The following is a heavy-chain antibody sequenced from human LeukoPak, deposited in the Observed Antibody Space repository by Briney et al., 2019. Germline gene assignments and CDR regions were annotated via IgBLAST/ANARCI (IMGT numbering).Heavy chain of an antibody. CDR1: GFTFSSYS. D-gene: IGHD3-3*01. CDR3: ARDGPRIFGVVSYFDY. CDR2: ISSSSSTI. V-gene: IGHV3-48*01. J-gene: IGHJ4*02. Sequence: GGSLRLSCAASGFTFSSYSMNWVRQAPGKGLEWVSYISSSSSTIYYADSVKGRFTISRDNAKNSLYLQMNSLRAEDTAVYYCARDGPRIFGVVSYFDYWGQGTLVTVFS.